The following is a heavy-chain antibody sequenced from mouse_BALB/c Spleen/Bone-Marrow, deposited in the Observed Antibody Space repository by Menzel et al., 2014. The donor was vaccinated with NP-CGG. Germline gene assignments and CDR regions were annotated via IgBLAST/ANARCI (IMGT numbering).Heavy chain of an antibody. Sequence: DLVKPGASVKLSCKASGYTFTSYLINWIKQRPGQGLEWIGRIAPGSGSTYYNEMFKGKATLTVDTSSSTAYIQLSSLSSEDSAVYFCARFPIYYGNYGAMDYWGQGTSVTVSS. CDR2: IAPGSGST. CDR3: ARFPIYYGNYGAMDY. V-gene: IGHV1S41*01. D-gene: IGHD2-1*01. J-gene: IGHJ4*01. CDR1: GYTFTSYL.